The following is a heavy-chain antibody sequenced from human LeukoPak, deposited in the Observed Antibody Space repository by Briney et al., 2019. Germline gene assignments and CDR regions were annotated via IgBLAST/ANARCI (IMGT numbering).Heavy chain of an antibody. CDR3: ARDVGMSDNWFDP. D-gene: IGHD1-14*01. CDR1: GYTFTSYD. V-gene: IGHV1-69*05. J-gene: IGHJ5*02. Sequence: SVKVSCKASGYTFTSYDISWVRQAPGQGLEWMGGIIPIFGTANYAQKFQGRVTITTDESTSTAYMELSSLRSEDTAVYYCARDVGMSDNWFDPWGQGTLVTVSS. CDR2: IIPIFGTA.